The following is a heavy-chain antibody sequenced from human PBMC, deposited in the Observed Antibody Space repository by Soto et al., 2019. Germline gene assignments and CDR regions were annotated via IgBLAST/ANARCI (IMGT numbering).Heavy chain of an antibody. CDR2: IYYSGST. J-gene: IGHJ4*02. V-gene: IGHV4-39*01. CDR1: GGSISSSSYY. Sequence: PSETLSLTCTVSGGSISSSSYYWGWIRQPPGKGLEWIGSIYYSGSTYYNPSLKSRVTISVDTSKNQFSLKLSSVTAADTAVYYCARRGVKSSSWFFDYWGQGTLVTVS. CDR3: ARRGVKSSSWFFDY. D-gene: IGHD6-13*01.